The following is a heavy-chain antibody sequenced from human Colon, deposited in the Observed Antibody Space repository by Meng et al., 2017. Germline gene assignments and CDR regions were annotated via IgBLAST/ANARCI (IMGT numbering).Heavy chain of an antibody. CDR1: GFTFSTYE. D-gene: IGHD2-2*01. Sequence: LSLTCAASGFTFSTYEMNWVRQAPGKGLEWVSFISSSGSTTYYADSVKGRFTISRDNAKNSLYLQLNSLRVEDTAVYYCTRRYCSSTSCTNDYWGQGTLVTVSS. CDR3: TRRYCSSTSCTNDY. V-gene: IGHV3-48*03. J-gene: IGHJ4*02. CDR2: ISSSGSTT.